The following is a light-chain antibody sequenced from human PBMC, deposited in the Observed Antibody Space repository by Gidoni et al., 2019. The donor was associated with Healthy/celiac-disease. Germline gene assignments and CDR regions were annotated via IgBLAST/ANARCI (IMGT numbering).Light chain of an antibody. J-gene: IGKJ4*01. CDR1: QGVLDSSNNKNY. CDR3: QQYYSTPLT. V-gene: IGKV4-1*01. Sequence: DIVMTQSPDSLAGSLGERATINCKSSQGVLDSSNNKNYLAWYQQKPGQPPKLLIYWASTRESWVPDRFSGSGSGTDFTLTISSLQAEDVAVYYCQQYYSTPLTFGGGTKVEIK. CDR2: WAS.